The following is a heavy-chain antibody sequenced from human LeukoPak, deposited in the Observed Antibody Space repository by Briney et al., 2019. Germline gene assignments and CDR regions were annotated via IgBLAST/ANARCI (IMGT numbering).Heavy chain of an antibody. Sequence: GASVKVSCKASGYTFTSYDINWVRQATGQGLEWMGWMNPNSGNTGYAQKFQGRVTMTRNTSISTAYMELSSLRSEDTAVYYRARGFVHSSSSGIYYYYYGMDVWGQGTTVTVSS. CDR3: ARGFVHSSSSGIYYYYYGMDV. CDR1: GYTFTSYD. D-gene: IGHD6-6*01. J-gene: IGHJ6*02. CDR2: MNPNSGNT. V-gene: IGHV1-8*01.